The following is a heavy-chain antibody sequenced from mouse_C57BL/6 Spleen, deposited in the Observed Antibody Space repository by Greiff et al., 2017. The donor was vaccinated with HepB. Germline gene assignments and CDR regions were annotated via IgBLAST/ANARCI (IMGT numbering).Heavy chain of an antibody. Sequence: VQLQQSGPELVKPGASVKMSCKASGYTFTDYNMHWVKQSHGKSLEWIGYINPNNGGTSYNQKFKGKATLTVNKSSSTAYMERRSLTSEDSAVYYCAGAPTERYYFDYWGQGTTLTVSS. CDR3: AGAPTERYYFDY. J-gene: IGHJ2*01. D-gene: IGHD1-1*01. CDR1: GYTFTDYN. CDR2: INPNNGGT. V-gene: IGHV1-22*01.